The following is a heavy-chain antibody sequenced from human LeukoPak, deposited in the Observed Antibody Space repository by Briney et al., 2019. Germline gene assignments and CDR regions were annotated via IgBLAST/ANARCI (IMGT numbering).Heavy chain of an antibody. J-gene: IGHJ4*02. Sequence: GRSLRLSCAASGFIFSTNGMHWVRQAPGKGLEWVAVISYDENTKYYADSVKGRFTISRDNSKNTLYLQMNSLRAEDTALYYCAKEYCGGGRCNDDFFDYWGQGTLVTVSS. CDR2: ISYDENTK. CDR1: GFIFSTNG. D-gene: IGHD2-15*01. V-gene: IGHV3-30*18. CDR3: AKEYCGGGRCNDDFFDY.